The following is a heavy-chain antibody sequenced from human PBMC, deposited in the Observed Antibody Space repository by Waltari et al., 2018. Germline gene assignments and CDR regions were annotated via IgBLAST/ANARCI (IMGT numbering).Heavy chain of an antibody. CDR1: GYTFTSYH. CDR3: ARFLGATAIDY. CDR2: SSPMRVST. D-gene: IGHD2-21*02. V-gene: IGHV1-46*01. J-gene: IGHJ4*02. Sequence: QVQLVQSGAEVTKPGASVKVSCKASGYTFTSYHIHWVRQAPGQGLEWMGISSPMRVSTTFAQKFQGRGTMTRETSTGAVYMELTSLRSEDTAMYYCARFLGATAIDYWGQGTLVTVSS.